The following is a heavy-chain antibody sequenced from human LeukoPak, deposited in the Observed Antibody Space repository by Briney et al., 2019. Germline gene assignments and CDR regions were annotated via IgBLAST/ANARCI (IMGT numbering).Heavy chain of an antibody. CDR3: ARRRDGYNIDY. Sequence: GESLQISCQGSGSSFNNYWIAWVRQMPGKGLEWMGIIYPGDSDTKYSPSFQGQVTFSADKSISTAYLQWSSLKASDTAMYYCARRRDGYNIDYWGQGTLVTVSS. CDR2: IYPGDSDT. V-gene: IGHV5-51*01. J-gene: IGHJ4*02. D-gene: IGHD5-24*01. CDR1: GSSFNNYW.